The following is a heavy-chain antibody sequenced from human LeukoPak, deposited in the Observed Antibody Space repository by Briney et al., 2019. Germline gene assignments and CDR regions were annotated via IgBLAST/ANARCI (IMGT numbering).Heavy chain of an antibody. D-gene: IGHD2-15*01. V-gene: IGHV7-4-1*02. J-gene: IGHJ4*02. Sequence: ASVKVSCKAFGYTFTSYHINWVRQAPGQGLEWLGWINTNTRNPTYAQGFTGRFVFSLDTSVSTAYLQINSLKPEDTAVYYCARGGSMGVVWGQGTLVTVSS. CDR1: GYTFTSYH. CDR2: INTNTRNP. CDR3: ARGGSMGVV.